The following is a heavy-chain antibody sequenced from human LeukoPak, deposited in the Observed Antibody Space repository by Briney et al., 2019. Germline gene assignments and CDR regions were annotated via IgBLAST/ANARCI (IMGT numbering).Heavy chain of an antibody. V-gene: IGHV3-33*01. Sequence: GRSLRLSCAASGFTFSNYGMHWVRQAPGKGLEWVAVIWYDGSNKYYADSVKGRFTISRDNSKNTLYLQMNSLRAEDTAVYYCARGEYYDILTGTFDYWGQGTPVTVSS. CDR3: ARGEYYDILTGTFDY. J-gene: IGHJ4*02. CDR1: GFTFSNYG. CDR2: IWYDGSNK. D-gene: IGHD3-9*01.